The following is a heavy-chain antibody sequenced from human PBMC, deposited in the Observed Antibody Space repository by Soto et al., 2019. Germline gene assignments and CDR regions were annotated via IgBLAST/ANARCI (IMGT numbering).Heavy chain of an antibody. Sequence: QVQLQESGPGLVKPSQTLSLTCTVSGGPISSGGYYWTWVRQPPGKGLEWIGYIHYSGRTFYNPSLESRVIISLDTSENQFSRKLTSVTAADTAVYYCARFSLPGYYYMDVWGKGTSVTVAS. CDR1: GGPISSGGYY. CDR2: IHYSGRT. D-gene: IGHD1-26*01. J-gene: IGHJ6*03. CDR3: ARFSLPGYYYMDV. V-gene: IGHV4-31*03.